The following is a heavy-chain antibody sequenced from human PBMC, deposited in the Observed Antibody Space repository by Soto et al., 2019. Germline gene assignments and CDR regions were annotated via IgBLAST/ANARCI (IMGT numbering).Heavy chain of an antibody. CDR2: IYYSGST. D-gene: IGHD4-17*01. J-gene: IGHJ3*02. CDR1: GGSISSSSYY. Sequence: SETLSLTCTVSGGSISSSSYYWGWIRQPPGKGLEWIGSIYYSGSTYYNPSLKSRVTISVDTSNNQFSLKLSSVTAADTAVYYCARDLRWAGFDDAFDIWGQGTMVTVSS. V-gene: IGHV4-39*02. CDR3: ARDLRWAGFDDAFDI.